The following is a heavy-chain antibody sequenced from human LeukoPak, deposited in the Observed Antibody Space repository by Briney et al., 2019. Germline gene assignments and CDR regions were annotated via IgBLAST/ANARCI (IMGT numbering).Heavy chain of an antibody. CDR3: AKVYRSGWSYFDS. Sequence: GGSLRISCAASGFTFSTYAMTWVRQAPGKGLETVSGFTGRDNNIDYVDSVKGRFTISRDNSKNTLYLQMTSLRAEDTAVYYCAKVYRSGWSYFDSWGQGAAVTVSS. D-gene: IGHD6-19*01. CDR1: GFTFSTYA. CDR2: FTGRDNNI. J-gene: IGHJ4*02. V-gene: IGHV3-23*01.